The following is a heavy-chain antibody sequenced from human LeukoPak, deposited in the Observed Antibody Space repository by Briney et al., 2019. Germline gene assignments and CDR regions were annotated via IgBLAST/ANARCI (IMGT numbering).Heavy chain of an antibody. J-gene: IGHJ6*02. V-gene: IGHV4-34*01. D-gene: IGHD6-19*01. Sequence: PSETLSLTCAVYGGSLSGYYWSWIRQPPGKGLEWIGEINHSGSTNFNPSLESRVTISVDTSKNQFSLKLSSVTAADTAVYLCARRRSPRYGMDVWGQGTTVTVSS. CDR2: INHSGST. CDR3: ARRRSPRYGMDV. CDR1: GGSLSGYY.